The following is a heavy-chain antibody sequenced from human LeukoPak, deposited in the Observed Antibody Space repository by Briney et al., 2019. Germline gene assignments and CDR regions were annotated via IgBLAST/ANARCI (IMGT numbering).Heavy chain of an antibody. Sequence: SETLSLTCTVSGGSISSSSYYWGWIRQPPGKGLEWIGSIYYSGSTYYNPSLKSRVTISVDRSKNQFSLKLSSVTAADTAVYYCARGWSDTIFGDGYYYYYMDVWGKGTTVTVSS. CDR2: IYYSGST. CDR1: GGSISSSSYY. J-gene: IGHJ6*03. D-gene: IGHD3-3*01. CDR3: ARGWSDTIFGDGYYYYYMDV. V-gene: IGHV4-39*07.